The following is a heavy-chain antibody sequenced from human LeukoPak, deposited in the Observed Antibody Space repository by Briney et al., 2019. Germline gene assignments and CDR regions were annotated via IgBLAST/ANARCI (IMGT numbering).Heavy chain of an antibody. D-gene: IGHD6-19*01. CDR3: ARRGLYSSGWYYFDY. Sequence: PSETLSLTCTVSGGSISGYYWTWIRQPPGKALESIGHIHYSGSIYYNPSLKSRVTMSVDTSKNQFSLKLSSVTAVDTAVYYCARRGLYSSGWYYFDYWGQGTLVTVSS. J-gene: IGHJ4*02. CDR2: IHYSGSI. CDR1: GGSISGYY. V-gene: IGHV4-59*12.